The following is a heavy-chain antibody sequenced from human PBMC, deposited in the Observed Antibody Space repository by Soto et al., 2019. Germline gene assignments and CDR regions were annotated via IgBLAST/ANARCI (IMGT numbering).Heavy chain of an antibody. J-gene: IGHJ4*02. CDR2: MNPNSGNT. V-gene: IGHV1-8*02. D-gene: IGHD3-3*01. CDR1: GYTFTSYA. CDR3: ASGRGYDFWSGYYYFDY. Sequence: XVKVSCKASGYTFTSYAMHWVRQAPGQRLEWMGWMNPNSGNTGYAQKFQGRVTMTRNTSISTAYMELSSLRSEETAVYYCASGRGYDFWSGYYYFDYWGQGTLVTVSS.